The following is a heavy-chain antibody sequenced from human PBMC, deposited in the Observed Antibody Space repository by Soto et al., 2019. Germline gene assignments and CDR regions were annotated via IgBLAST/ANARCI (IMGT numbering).Heavy chain of an antibody. CDR1: GFTFSRYG. D-gene: IGHD2-2*01. CDR3: ARDPSEGRVGNWFES. CDR2: ISSTTSYV. V-gene: IGHV3-21*06. J-gene: IGHJ5*01. Sequence: GGSLRLSCAASGFTFSRYGMNWLRQAPGKGLEWVASISSTTSYVYYADSVKGRFSTSRDNAKNILYLEMYALRTEDTAVYYCARDPSEGRVGNWFESWGQGTLVTVS.